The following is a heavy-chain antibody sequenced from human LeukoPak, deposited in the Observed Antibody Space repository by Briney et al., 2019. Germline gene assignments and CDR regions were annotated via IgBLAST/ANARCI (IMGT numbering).Heavy chain of an antibody. CDR3: ARDEELLRFGALY. CDR1: GYTFTGYY. V-gene: IGHV1-2*02. D-gene: IGHD3-10*01. CDR2: INPNSGGT. Sequence: ASVKVSCKASGYTFTGYYMHWVRQAPGQGLEWMGWINPNSGGTNYAQKFQGRVTMTRDTSISTAYMEVRSLRSDDTAVYYCARDEELLRFGALYWGQGTLVTVSS. J-gene: IGHJ4*02.